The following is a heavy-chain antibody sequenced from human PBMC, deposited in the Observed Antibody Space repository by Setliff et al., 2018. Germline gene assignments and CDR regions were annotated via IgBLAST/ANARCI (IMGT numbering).Heavy chain of an antibody. V-gene: IGHV4-4*02. J-gene: IGHJ3*02. Sequence: SETLSLTCAVSGGSISSSNWWSWVRQPPGKGLEWIGEIYHSGSTNYNPSLKSRVTISVDKSKNQFSLKLSSVTAADTAVYYCAREKKARGPDSSGRMEDAFDIWGQGTMVTVS. CDR1: GGSISSSNW. CDR2: IYHSGST. D-gene: IGHD3-22*01. CDR3: AREKKARGPDSSGRMEDAFDI.